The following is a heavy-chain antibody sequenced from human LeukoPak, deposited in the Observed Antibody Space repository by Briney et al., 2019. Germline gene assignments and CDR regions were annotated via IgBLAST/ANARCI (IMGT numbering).Heavy chain of an antibody. CDR2: ISAYNGNT. D-gene: IGHD5-12*01. J-gene: IGHJ6*04. Sequence: ASVKVSCKASGYTFTSYGISWVRQAPGQGLEWMGWISAYNGNTNYAQKLQGRVTMTTDTSTSTAYMELRSLRSDDTAVYHCARVGGYSGYEDYYYYGMDVWGKGTTVTVSS. CDR1: GYTFTSYG. CDR3: ARVGGYSGYEDYYYYGMDV. V-gene: IGHV1-18*04.